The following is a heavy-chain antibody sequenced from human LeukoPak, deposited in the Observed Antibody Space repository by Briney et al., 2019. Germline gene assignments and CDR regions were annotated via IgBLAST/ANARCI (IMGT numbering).Heavy chain of an antibody. CDR2: ISGSGGRT. Sequence: PGGSLRLSCAASGFTVSSNYMSWVRQAPGKGLEWVSGISGSGGRTSYADSVKGRFTISRDTSKNTLYLQMDSSLRAEDTAVYYCARGGSYPYYFDYWGQGTLVTVSS. CDR1: GFTVSSNY. V-gene: IGHV3-23*01. CDR3: ARGGSYPYYFDY. J-gene: IGHJ4*02. D-gene: IGHD1-26*01.